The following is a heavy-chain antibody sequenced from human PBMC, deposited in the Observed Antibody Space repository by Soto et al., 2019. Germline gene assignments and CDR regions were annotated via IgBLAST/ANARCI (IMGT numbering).Heavy chain of an antibody. CDR1: GGTFSSYA. Sequence: QVQLVQSGAEVKKPGSSVKVSCKASGGTFSSYAISWVRQAPGQGLEWMGGIIPIFGTANYAQKFQGRVTITADKSTSTAYMELSSLRSEDTAVYYCARTFSRGYSYGYYYYYGMDVWGQGTTVTVSS. D-gene: IGHD5-18*01. J-gene: IGHJ6*02. V-gene: IGHV1-69*06. CDR2: IIPIFGTA. CDR3: ARTFSRGYSYGYYYYYGMDV.